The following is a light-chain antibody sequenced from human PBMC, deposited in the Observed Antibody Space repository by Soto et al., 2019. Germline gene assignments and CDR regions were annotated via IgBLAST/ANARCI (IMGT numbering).Light chain of an antibody. CDR1: TGAVTSGHY. V-gene: IGLV7-46*01. CDR3: LLYYSETVV. Sequence: QAVVTQEPSLIVSPGGTVTLTCGSSTGAVTSGHYPHWFQQKPDQAPRTLIYDTSIKHSWTPARFSGSLLGGKAALTLAGAQHADEADYYCLLYYSETVVFGGGTKLTVL. CDR2: DTS. J-gene: IGLJ2*01.